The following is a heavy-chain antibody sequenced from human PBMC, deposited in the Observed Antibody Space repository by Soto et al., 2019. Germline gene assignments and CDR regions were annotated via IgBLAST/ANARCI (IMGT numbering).Heavy chain of an antibody. Sequence: GGFLRLSCVASGFPFSSNGMAWVRQAPGKGLEWLSFVSSGGVTTYYAASVKGRFTVSRDNSKSSVFLQMNNLRAEDTAIYYCANGLGSLSLEWLFGSFQSWCQGALVTVSS. D-gene: IGHD3-3*01. CDR1: GFPFSSNG. J-gene: IGHJ5*02. CDR2: VSSGGVTT. CDR3: ANGLGSLSLEWLFGSFQS. V-gene: IGHV3-23*01.